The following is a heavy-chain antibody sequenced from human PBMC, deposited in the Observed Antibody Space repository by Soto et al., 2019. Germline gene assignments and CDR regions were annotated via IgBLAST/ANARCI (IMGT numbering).Heavy chain of an antibody. V-gene: IGHV3-53*01. CDR1: GFTVSSNS. J-gene: IGHJ5*01. CDR3: AKGYGAGSYFCDS. Sequence: DVQLVESGGGLVQPGESLRLSCAVSGFTVSSNSMSWVRQAPGKGLEWVSVSYSGGNTYYADSVKGRFTLSRDNFRNTLYLQMNGLRAEDTAVYYCAKGYGAGSYFCDSWGQGPLVTVSS. D-gene: IGHD3-10*01. CDR2: SYSGGNT.